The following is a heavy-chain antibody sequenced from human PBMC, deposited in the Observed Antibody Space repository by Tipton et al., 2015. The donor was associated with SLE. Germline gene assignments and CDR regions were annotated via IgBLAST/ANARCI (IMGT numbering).Heavy chain of an antibody. CDR3: ARVSSSTRYSFPFDF. V-gene: IGHV4/OR15-8*02. Sequence: TLSLTCDVSGGSIGSGNWWTWVRQPPGKGLEWIGEIYHSGNVNYKASLRSRVTLSIDKFRNQFSMMLTSVTAADTAVYYCARVSSSTRYSFPFDFWGQGVLVTVSA. J-gene: IGHJ4*02. CDR1: GGSIGSGNW. D-gene: IGHD2-21*01. CDR2: IYHSGNV.